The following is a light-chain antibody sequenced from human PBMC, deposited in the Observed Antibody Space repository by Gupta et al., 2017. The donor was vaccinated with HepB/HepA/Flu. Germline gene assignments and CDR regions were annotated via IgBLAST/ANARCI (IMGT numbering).Light chain of an antibody. CDR3: QQYDNLLRCS. Sequence: DIHMTHSPSSLSASVGDRGTITCQASQDISNYLNWYQQKPGKAPKLLIYDASNLETGVPSRFSGSGFGTDFTFTISSRQQEDIEAYYCQQYDNLLRCSFGEGTKLEIK. CDR2: DAS. J-gene: IGKJ2*04. V-gene: IGKV1-33*01. CDR1: QDISNY.